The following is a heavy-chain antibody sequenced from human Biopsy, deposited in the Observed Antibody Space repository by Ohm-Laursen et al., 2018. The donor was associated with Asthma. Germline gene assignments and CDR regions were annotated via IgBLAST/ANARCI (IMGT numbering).Heavy chain of an antibody. CDR3: ARGWNCGGDCYSLDS. J-gene: IGHJ4*02. CDR2: IYRNGNT. D-gene: IGHD2-21*02. V-gene: IGHV4-30-2*06. CDR1: GDSIDSGDYS. Sequence: SQTLSLTCAVSGDSIDSGDYSWTWIRQSPGVGPEWIGYIYRNGNTYYNPTLKNRVTISLDRSKNQFSLRLRSVTAADTAVYYCARGWNCGGDCYSLDSWGQGTLVTVSS.